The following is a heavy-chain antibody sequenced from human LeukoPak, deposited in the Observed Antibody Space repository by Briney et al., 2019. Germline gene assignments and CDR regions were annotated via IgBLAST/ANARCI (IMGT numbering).Heavy chain of an antibody. Sequence: EASVKVSCKASGGTFSSYAISWVRQAPGQGLEWMGGIIPIFGTANYAQKFQGRVTITADESTSTAYMELSSLRSEDTAVYYCARSSTAAGTGGGDYWGPGTLVTVSS. CDR2: IIPIFGTA. D-gene: IGHD6-13*01. CDR1: GGTFSSYA. CDR3: ARSSTAAGTGGGDY. V-gene: IGHV1-69*13. J-gene: IGHJ4*02.